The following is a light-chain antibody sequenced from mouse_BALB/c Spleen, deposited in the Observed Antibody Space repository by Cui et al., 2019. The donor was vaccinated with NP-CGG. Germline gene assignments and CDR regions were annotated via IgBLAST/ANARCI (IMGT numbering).Light chain of an antibody. V-gene: IGLV1*01. J-gene: IGLJ1*01. CDR2: GTN. CDR3: ALWYSNHWV. Sequence: QAVLTQESSLTTSPGETVTLTCRSSTGAVTTSNYANWVQEKPDHLFTGLIGGTNNRVPGVPARFSGSLIGDKAALTITGAQTEDEAIYFCALWYSNHWVFGRGTKLTVL. CDR1: TGAVTTSNY.